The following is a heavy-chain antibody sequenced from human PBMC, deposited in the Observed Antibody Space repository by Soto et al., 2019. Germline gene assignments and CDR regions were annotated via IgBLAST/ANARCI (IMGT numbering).Heavy chain of an antibody. J-gene: IGHJ4*02. D-gene: IGHD3-10*01. CDR1: GYPFTSYG. CDR2: ISAYNGNT. CDR3: ARTIEPNYYGSGSYYSVFDY. V-gene: IGHV1-18*04. Sequence: DSVKVSYKASGYPFTSYGISLVRQAPAQGLEWMGWISAYNGNTNYAQKLQGRVTMTTDTSTSTAYMELRSLRSDDTAVYYCARTIEPNYYGSGSYYSVFDYWGQGTLVTVSS.